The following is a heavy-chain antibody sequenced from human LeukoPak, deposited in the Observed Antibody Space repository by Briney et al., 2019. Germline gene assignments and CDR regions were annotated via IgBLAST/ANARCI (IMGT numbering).Heavy chain of an antibody. D-gene: IGHD4-17*01. CDR3: ARLDYGDYAFAFDI. Sequence: SETLSLTCTVSGGSISSYYWSWIRQPAGKGLEWIGRTYTSGSTNYNPSLKSRVTISVDKSKNQFSLKLSSVTAADTAVYYCARLDYGDYAFAFDIWGQGTMVTVSS. J-gene: IGHJ3*02. V-gene: IGHV4-4*07. CDR1: GGSISSYY. CDR2: TYTSGST.